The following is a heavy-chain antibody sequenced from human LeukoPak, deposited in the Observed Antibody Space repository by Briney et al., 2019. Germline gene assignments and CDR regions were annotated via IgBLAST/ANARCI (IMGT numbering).Heavy chain of an antibody. Sequence: GESLKISCKGSGYSFTSYWISWVRQMPGKGLEWKGRIDPSDSYTNHSPSFQGHVTISADKSISTAYLQWSSLKASDTAMYYCARGINYYDSSGPNAFDIWGQGTMVTVSS. V-gene: IGHV5-10-1*01. J-gene: IGHJ3*02. CDR2: IDPSDSYT. CDR3: ARGINYYDSSGPNAFDI. D-gene: IGHD3-22*01. CDR1: GYSFTSYW.